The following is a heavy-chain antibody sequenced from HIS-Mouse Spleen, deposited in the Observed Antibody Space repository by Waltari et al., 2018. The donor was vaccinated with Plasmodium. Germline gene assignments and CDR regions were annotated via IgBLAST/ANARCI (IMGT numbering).Heavy chain of an antibody. Sequence: QVQLVQSGAEVKKPGASVTVSCKASGYTFTGYYLPWVRQAPGQGLEWMGWINPNSGGTNYAQKFQGRVTMTRDTSSSTAYMELSRLRSDDTAVYYCARVLGYKAAAGTFVEYFQHWGQGTLVTVSS. CDR2: INPNSGGT. D-gene: IGHD6-13*01. V-gene: IGHV1-2*02. CDR1: GYTFTGYY. J-gene: IGHJ1*01. CDR3: ARVLGYKAAAGTFVEYFQH.